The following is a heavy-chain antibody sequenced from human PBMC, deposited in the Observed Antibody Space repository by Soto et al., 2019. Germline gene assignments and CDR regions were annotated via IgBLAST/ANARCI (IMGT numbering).Heavy chain of an antibody. D-gene: IGHD6-13*01. V-gene: IGHV4-59*01. J-gene: IGHJ6*02. Sequence: SETLSLTCSVSGGSISSNYWSRIRQPPGKGLEWIGYIYYSGSTNYNPSLKSRVTISADTSKNQFSLKLSTVTAADTAVYYCARDPYSSSHGSLRGGYGMDVWGQGTTVTVSS. CDR1: GGSISSNY. CDR2: IYYSGST. CDR3: ARDPYSSSHGSLRGGYGMDV.